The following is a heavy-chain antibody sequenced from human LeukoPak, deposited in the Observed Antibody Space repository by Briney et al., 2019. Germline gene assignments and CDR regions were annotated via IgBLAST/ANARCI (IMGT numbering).Heavy chain of an antibody. D-gene: IGHD3-22*01. Sequence: PSQTLSLTCTVSGGSISSGSYYWSWIRQPAGKGLEWIGRIYTSGSTNYNPSLKSRVTISVDTSKNQFSLKLSSVTAADTAVYYCARHEPYYYDSSGYYFFDYWGQGTLVTVSS. CDR1: GGSISSGSYY. CDR3: ARHEPYYYDSSGYYFFDY. CDR2: IYTSGST. V-gene: IGHV4-61*02. J-gene: IGHJ4*02.